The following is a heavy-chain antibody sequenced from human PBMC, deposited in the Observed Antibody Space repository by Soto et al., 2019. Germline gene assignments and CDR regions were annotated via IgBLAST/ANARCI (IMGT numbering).Heavy chain of an antibody. CDR3: ARGRIVASIHDAFEI. V-gene: IGHV1-18*01. CDR1: GYPFTSYG. Sequence: QGQLLQYGEAVQTPADSARVSCRASGYPFTSYGSSWGRQARGQGLAWVAWISAYNGKRDTAEKFQGRVTMTLETSTDTAHMELGDLTSADTAVYYCARGRIVASIHDAFEIWGQGTKVTVSS. J-gene: IGHJ3*02. CDR2: ISAYNGKR. D-gene: IGHD5-12*01.